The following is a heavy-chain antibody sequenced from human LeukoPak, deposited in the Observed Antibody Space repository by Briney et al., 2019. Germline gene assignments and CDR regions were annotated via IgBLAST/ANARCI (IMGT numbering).Heavy chain of an antibody. J-gene: IGHJ4*02. CDR3: ARYYCTNGVCYTVGAFDY. CDR1: GYTFTSYG. CDR2: ISAYNGNT. Sequence: ASVKVSCKASGYTFTSYGISWARQAPGQGLEWMGWISAYNGNTNYAQKLQGRVTMTTDTSTSTAYMELRSLRSDDTAVYYCARYYCTNGVCYTVGAFDYWGQGTLVTVSS. D-gene: IGHD2-8*01. V-gene: IGHV1-18*01.